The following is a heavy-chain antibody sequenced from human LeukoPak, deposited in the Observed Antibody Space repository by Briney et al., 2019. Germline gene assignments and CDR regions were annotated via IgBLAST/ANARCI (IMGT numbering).Heavy chain of an antibody. CDR1: GDSVSRTNIA. CDR2: AYYRSKWYN. Sequence: SQTLSLTCAISGDSVSRTNIAWNWIRQSPSRGLEWLGRAYYRSKWYNDYAVSVQSRIIINPDTSKNQFSLQLNSVTPEDTAVYYCARGIGWPYFDYWGQGTLVTVSS. CDR3: ARGIGWPYFDY. V-gene: IGHV6-1*01. J-gene: IGHJ4*02. D-gene: IGHD5-24*01.